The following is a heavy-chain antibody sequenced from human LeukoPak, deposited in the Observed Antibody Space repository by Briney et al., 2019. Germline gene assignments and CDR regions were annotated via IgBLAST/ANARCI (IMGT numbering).Heavy chain of an antibody. CDR1: GGSVSTDY. CDR2: IHSTGRT. J-gene: IGHJ4*02. CDR3: ASYYDFWSGSTPLDY. D-gene: IGHD3-3*01. V-gene: IGHV4-4*08. Sequence: NASETLSLTCSVSGGSVSTDYWSWIRQPPGKGLEWIGYIHSTGRTNHNPSPTSRVTVSLDTSKNQFSLKLSSVTAADTAVYYCASYYDFWSGSTPLDYWGQGTLVTVSS.